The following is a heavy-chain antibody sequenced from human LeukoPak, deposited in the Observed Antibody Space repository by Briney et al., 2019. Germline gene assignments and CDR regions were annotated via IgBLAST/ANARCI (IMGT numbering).Heavy chain of an antibody. CDR1: GFIFGDFY. CDR2: ITSSGDSI. CDR3: ARDPEYSDR. Sequence: GGSLRLSCVGSGFIFGDFYMNWIRQAPGKGLEWISFITSSGDSIYYADSVKGRFTVFRDNAKNSLYLEMKSVRAEDTAVYFCARDPEYSDRWGQGTLVTVSS. J-gene: IGHJ4*02. D-gene: IGHD4-17*01. V-gene: IGHV3-11*01.